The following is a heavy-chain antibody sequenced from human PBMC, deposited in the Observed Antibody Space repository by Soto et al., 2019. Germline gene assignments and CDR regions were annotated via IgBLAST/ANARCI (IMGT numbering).Heavy chain of an antibody. J-gene: IGHJ3*02. CDR3: ARTKVGATIDDAFDI. Sequence: ASVKVSCKASGYTFTSYAMHWVRQAPGQRLEWMGWINAGNGNTKYSQKFQGRVTITRDTSASTAYMELSSLRSEDTAVYYCARTKVGATIDDAFDIWGQGTMVTVSS. D-gene: IGHD1-26*01. V-gene: IGHV1-3*01. CDR1: GYTFTSYA. CDR2: INAGNGNT.